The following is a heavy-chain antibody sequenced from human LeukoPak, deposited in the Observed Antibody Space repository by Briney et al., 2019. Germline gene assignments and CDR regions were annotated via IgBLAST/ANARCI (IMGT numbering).Heavy chain of an antibody. V-gene: IGHV3-23*01. D-gene: IGHD3-22*01. CDR1: GFTFTRLA. J-gene: IGHJ6*02. Sequence: GGSLRLSCAVSGFTFTRLAMSWVRQAPGKGREWVSGISGSGGSTDYAESVKGRFTISRDNSKNTLYLQMNSLRVEDTAVYYCAKDGSYDSSGYYSLDSAGMDVWGQGTTVTVSS. CDR3: AKDGSYDSSGYYSLDSAGMDV. CDR2: ISGSGGST.